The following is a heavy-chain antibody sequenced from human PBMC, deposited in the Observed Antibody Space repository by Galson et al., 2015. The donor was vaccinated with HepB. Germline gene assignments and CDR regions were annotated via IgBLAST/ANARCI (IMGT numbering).Heavy chain of an antibody. CDR2: IEWDNKK. D-gene: IGHD6-13*01. J-gene: IGHJ5*02. V-gene: IGHV2-70*04. CDR1: GFSLNSREPR. CDR3: VRIGPAAVDS. Sequence: PALVKPTQTLTLTCTFSGFSLNSREPRVSWIRQPPGKALEWLARIEWDNKKFYSASLKTRLTIPQDTSKNQVVLTLTNVDPVDTATYYCVRIGPAAVDSWGLGTLVTVSS.